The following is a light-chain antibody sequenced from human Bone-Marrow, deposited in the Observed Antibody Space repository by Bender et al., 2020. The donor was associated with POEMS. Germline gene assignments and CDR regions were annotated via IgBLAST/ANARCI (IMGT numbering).Light chain of an antibody. J-gene: IGLJ3*02. V-gene: IGLV1-40*01. CDR1: SSNIGNKY. CDR3: QSYDNSLGGWV. CDR2: GYN. Sequence: QSVLTQPPSVSAAPGQKVTISCSGSSSNIGNKYVSWYQQLPGTAPKLLIYGYNNRPSGVPDRFSGSKSGTSASLAITGLQAEDEGDYYCQSYDNSLGGWVFGGGTKLTVL.